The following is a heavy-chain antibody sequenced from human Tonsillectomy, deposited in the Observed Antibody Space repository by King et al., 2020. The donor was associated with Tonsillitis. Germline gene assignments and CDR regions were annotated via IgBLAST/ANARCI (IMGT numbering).Heavy chain of an antibody. Sequence: VQLQQSGAEVKKPGESLRISCKGSGYSFTTYWITWVRQMPGKGLEWMGTIDPSDSYTNYSPSFQGHVTISADKSINPAYLQWSSLKASDTAMYYCARTAGIAAAGTFLDYWGQGTLVTVSS. CDR2: IDPSDSYT. D-gene: IGHD6-13*01. J-gene: IGHJ4*02. V-gene: IGHV5-10-1*03. CDR1: GYSFTTYW. CDR3: ARTAGIAAAGTFLDY.